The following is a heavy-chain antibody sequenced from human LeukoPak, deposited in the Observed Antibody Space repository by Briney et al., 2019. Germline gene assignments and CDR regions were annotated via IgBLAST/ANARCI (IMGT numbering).Heavy chain of an antibody. V-gene: IGHV3-23*01. Sequence: GESLKISCKGSGYSFTSYWIGWVRQAPGKGLEWVSAISGSGGSTYYADSVKGRFTISRDNSKNTLYLQMNSLRAEDTAVYYCAKDLGGRTYSSGLVGFDYWGQGTLVTVSS. J-gene: IGHJ4*02. CDR2: ISGSGGST. CDR3: AKDLGGRTYSSGLVGFDY. D-gene: IGHD5-18*01. CDR1: GYSFTSYW.